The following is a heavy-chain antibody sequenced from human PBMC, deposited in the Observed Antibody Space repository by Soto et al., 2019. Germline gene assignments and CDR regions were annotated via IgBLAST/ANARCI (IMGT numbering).Heavy chain of an antibody. Sequence: QVQLQQWGAGLLKPSETLSLTCAVYGGSFSGYYWSWIRQPPGKGLEWIGEINHSGSTNYNPSLKSRVTISVDTSKNQFSLKLSSVTXXXXXXXXXAXXXXXXXXXSVLSRYYFDYWGQGTLVTVSS. CDR2: INHSGST. CDR3: AXXXXXXXXXSVLSRYYFDY. J-gene: IGHJ4*02. D-gene: IGHD3-3*01. V-gene: IGHV4-34*01. CDR1: GGSFSGYY.